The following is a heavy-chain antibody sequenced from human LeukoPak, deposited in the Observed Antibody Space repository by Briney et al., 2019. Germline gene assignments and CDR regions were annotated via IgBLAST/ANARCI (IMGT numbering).Heavy chain of an antibody. CDR1: GFTVSSNY. J-gene: IGHJ4*02. Sequence: GGSLRLSCAASGFTVSSNYMSWVRQAPGKGLEWVSVIYSGGSTYYADSVKGRFTISRDNSKNTLYLQMNSLRAEDTAVYYCAVEYSGSYYYHYWGQGTPVTVSS. CDR2: IYSGGST. CDR3: AVEYSGSYYYHY. V-gene: IGHV3-66*01. D-gene: IGHD1-26*01.